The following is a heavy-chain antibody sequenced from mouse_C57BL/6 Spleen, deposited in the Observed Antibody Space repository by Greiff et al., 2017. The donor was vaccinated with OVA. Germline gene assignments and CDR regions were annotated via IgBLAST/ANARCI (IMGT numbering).Heavy chain of an antibody. CDR3: AREGDGNYENAMDY. D-gene: IGHD2-1*01. Sequence: VQLQQPGAELVRPGSSVKLSCKASGYTFTSYWMHWVKQRPIQGLEWIGNIDPSDSETHYNQKFKDKATLTVDKSSSTAYMQLSSLTSEDSAVYYCAREGDGNYENAMDYWGQGTSVTVSS. CDR1: GYTFTSYW. V-gene: IGHV1-52*01. CDR2: IDPSDSET. J-gene: IGHJ4*01.